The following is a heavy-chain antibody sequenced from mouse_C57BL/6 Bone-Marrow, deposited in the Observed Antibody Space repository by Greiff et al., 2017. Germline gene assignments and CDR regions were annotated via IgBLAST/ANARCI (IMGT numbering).Heavy chain of an antibody. D-gene: IGHD3-2*02. V-gene: IGHV1-64*01. CDR1: GYTFTSYW. Sequence: VQLQQPGAELVKPGASVKLSCKASGYTFTSYWMHWVKQRPGQGLEWIGMIHPNSGSTNYNEKFKSKATLTVDKSSSTAYMQLSSLTSEDSAVYYCARRQLRLPCAMDYWGQGTSVTVSS. J-gene: IGHJ4*01. CDR3: ARRQLRLPCAMDY. CDR2: IHPNSGST.